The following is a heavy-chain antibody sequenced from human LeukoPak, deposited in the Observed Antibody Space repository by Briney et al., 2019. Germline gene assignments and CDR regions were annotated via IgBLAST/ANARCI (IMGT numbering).Heavy chain of an antibody. CDR1: GYSFTGYY. Sequence: ASVKVSCKASGYSFTGYYMHWVRQAPGQGLEWMGWINPDSGGTNYAQKFQGRVTMTRDTSITTAYMELSRLTSDDTAVYYCASGYSDYADYYNYYTDVWGKGTTVTVSS. J-gene: IGHJ6*03. V-gene: IGHV1-2*02. CDR2: INPDSGGT. D-gene: IGHD4-11*01. CDR3: ASGYSDYADYYNYYTDV.